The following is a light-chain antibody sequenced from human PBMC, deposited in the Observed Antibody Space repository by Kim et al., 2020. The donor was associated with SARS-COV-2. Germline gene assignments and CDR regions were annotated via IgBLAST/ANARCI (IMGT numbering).Light chain of an antibody. V-gene: IGKV2-28*01. CDR1: QSLLHSNGYNY. CDR3: MQALLTLRGS. J-gene: IGKJ2*03. CDR2: LGS. Sequence: DIVMTQSPLSLPVTPGEPASISCRSSQSLLHSNGYNYLDWYLQKPGQSPQLLIYLGSNRASGVPDRFSGSGSGTDFTLKISRVEAEDVGVYYCMQALLTLRGSFGQGTKLEI.